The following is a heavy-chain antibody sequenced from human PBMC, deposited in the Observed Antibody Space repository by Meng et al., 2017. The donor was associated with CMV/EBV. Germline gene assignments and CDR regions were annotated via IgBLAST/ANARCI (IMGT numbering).Heavy chain of an antibody. CDR3: ARDSADSSGYYYGYYYYGMDV. J-gene: IGHJ6*02. Sequence: SVKVSCKASGGTFSSYAISWVRQAPGQGLEWMGGIIPIFGTANYAQKFQGRVTITTDESTSTAYMELSSLRSEDTAVYYCARDSADSSGYYYGYYYYGMDVWGQGTMVTVSS. V-gene: IGHV1-69*05. CDR1: GGTFSSYA. CDR2: IIPIFGTA. D-gene: IGHD3-22*01.